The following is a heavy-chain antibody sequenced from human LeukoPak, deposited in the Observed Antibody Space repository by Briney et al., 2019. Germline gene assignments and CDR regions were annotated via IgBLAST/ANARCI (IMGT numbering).Heavy chain of an antibody. D-gene: IGHD6-13*01. CDR2: IIPIFGTA. Sequence: SVKVSCKASGGTFSSYAISWVRQAPGQGLEWMGGIIPIFGTANYAQKFQGRVTITADESTSTAYMELSSLRSEDTAVYYCARSISIAAARIDYWGQGTLSPSPQ. CDR3: ARSISIAAARIDY. J-gene: IGHJ4*02. V-gene: IGHV1-69*13. CDR1: GGTFSSYA.